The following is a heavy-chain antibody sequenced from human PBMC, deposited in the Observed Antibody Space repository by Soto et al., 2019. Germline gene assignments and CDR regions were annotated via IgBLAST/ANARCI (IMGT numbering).Heavy chain of an antibody. V-gene: IGHV1-46*03. D-gene: IGHD1-7*01. Sequence: ASVKVSCKASGYTFTSYYMNWVRQAPGQGLEWLGIINPSGGYTTYAQRFLGRVTMTSDTSTSTVHMELGSLTSEDTAVYYCARGGVSSTEYTWNYGTYFDYWGQGALVTVSS. CDR3: ARGGVSSTEYTWNYGTYFDY. J-gene: IGHJ4*02. CDR1: GYTFTSYY. CDR2: INPSGGYT.